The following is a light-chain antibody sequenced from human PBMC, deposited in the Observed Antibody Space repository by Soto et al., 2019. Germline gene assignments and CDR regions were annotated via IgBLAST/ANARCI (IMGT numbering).Light chain of an antibody. CDR3: QSYDSSLSVL. CDR2: ANS. J-gene: IGLJ2*01. Sequence: QSVLTQPPSVSGAPGQRVTISCTGRSSNIGAGYDVHWYQQLPGAAPKLLIYANSNRPSGVPDRFSGSQSGTSASLAITGLQAEDEGDYYCQSYDSSLSVLFGGGTKLTVL. V-gene: IGLV1-40*01. CDR1: SSNIGAGYD.